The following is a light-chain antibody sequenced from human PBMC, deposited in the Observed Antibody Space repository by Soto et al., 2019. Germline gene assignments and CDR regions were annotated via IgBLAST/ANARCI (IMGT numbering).Light chain of an antibody. V-gene: IGKV3-15*01. CDR1: QFVSTN. J-gene: IGKJ1*01. Sequence: LVMTQSPATLSVSPGERATLSCRASQFVSTNLDWYQHRPGQAPRLLIYGASTRAIGVPARFSGSGSGTEFTLTISSLQSEDFAVYYCQQYNDRPRTFGQGTKVDI. CDR2: GAS. CDR3: QQYNDRPRT.